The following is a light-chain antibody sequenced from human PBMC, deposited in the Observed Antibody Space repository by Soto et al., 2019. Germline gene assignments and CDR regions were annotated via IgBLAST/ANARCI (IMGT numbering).Light chain of an antibody. CDR3: SSYTSNSTRV. CDR1: SSDVGRYNY. CDR2: EVS. J-gene: IGLJ3*02. Sequence: QSALTQPASVSGSPGQSITISCTGTSSDVGRYNYVSWYQQHPGKAPKLMIYEVSNRPSGVSNRFSGSKSGNTASLTISGLQAEDEAHYYCSSYTSNSTRVFGGGTQLTVL. V-gene: IGLV2-14*01.